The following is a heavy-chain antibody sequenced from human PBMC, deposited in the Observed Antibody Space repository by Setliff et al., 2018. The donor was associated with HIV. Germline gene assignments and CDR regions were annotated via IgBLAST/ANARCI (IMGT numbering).Heavy chain of an antibody. Sequence: SVKVSCKASGGTFSSYAISWVRQAPGQGLEWMGGIIPIFGTANYAQKFQGRVTITTDESTSTAYMELSSLRSDDTAVYYCARFAVAGTKWSDPWGQGTLVTVSS. CDR3: ARFAVAGTKWSDP. CDR2: IIPIFGTA. CDR1: GGTFSSYA. V-gene: IGHV1-69*05. D-gene: IGHD6-19*01. J-gene: IGHJ5*02.